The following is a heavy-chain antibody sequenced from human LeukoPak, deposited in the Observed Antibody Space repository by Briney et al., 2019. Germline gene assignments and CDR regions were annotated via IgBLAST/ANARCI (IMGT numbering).Heavy chain of an antibody. J-gene: IGHJ4*01. CDR1: GFTFSSYW. CDR2: IKQDGSEK. D-gene: IGHD1-7*01. CDR3: ARDRRGTIERFDY. Sequence: PGGSLRLSCAASGFTFSSYWMSWVRQAPGKGLEWVANIKQDGSEKYYVDSVKGRFTISRDNAKNSLYLQMNSLRAEDTAVYYCARDRRGTIERFDYWGHGTLVTVSS. V-gene: IGHV3-7*03.